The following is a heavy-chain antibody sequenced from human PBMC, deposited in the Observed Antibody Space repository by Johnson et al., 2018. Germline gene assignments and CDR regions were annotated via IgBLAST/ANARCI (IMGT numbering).Heavy chain of an antibody. D-gene: IGHD6-19*01. Sequence: VQLVESGGGLVQPGGSLRLSCAASGFTFSRHWMSWVRQTPGKGLEWVANINEDGSQKYYVGSVSGRLTISRDNAKNSLYLQMSSLRVEDRGVYYCVRDLLAVAGPRGWFDPWGQGTLVTGSS. CDR2: INEDGSQK. V-gene: IGHV3-7*01. CDR1: GFTFSRHW. J-gene: IGHJ5*02. CDR3: VRDLLAVAGPRGWFDP.